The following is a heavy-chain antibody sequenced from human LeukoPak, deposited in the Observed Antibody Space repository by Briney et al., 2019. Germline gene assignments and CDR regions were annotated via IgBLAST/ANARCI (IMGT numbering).Heavy chain of an antibody. Sequence: ASVKVSCKASGYTFTSYYMHWVRQAPGQGLEWMGWINTNTGNPTYAQGFTGRFVFSLDTSVSTAYLQISSLKAEDTAVYYCARDLRVLEPYYYDSSGPATADYWGQGALVTVSS. CDR1: GYTFTSYY. V-gene: IGHV7-4-1*02. CDR2: INTNTGNP. CDR3: ARDLRVLEPYYYDSSGPATADY. J-gene: IGHJ4*02. D-gene: IGHD3-22*01.